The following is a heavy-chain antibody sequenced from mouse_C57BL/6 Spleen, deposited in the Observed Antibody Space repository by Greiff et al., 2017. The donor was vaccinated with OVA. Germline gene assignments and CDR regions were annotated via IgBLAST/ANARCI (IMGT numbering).Heavy chain of an antibody. Sequence: EVQRVESGGDLVKPGGSLKLSCAASGFTFSSYGMSWVRQTPDKRLEWVATISSGGSYTYYPDSVKGRFTISRDNAKNTLYLQMSSLKSEDTAMYYCARHRYYGSSYWYFDVWGTGTTVTVSS. D-gene: IGHD1-1*01. V-gene: IGHV5-6*01. CDR2: ISSGGSYT. J-gene: IGHJ1*03. CDR1: GFTFSSYG. CDR3: ARHRYYGSSYWYFDV.